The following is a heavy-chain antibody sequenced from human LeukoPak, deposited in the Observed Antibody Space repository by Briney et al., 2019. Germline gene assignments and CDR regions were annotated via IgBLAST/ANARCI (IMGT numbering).Heavy chain of an antibody. CDR2: IYPGDSDT. J-gene: IGHJ4*02. CDR1: GYSFTSYW. CDR3: TRQVVGDYVWGSYRPYYFDY. D-gene: IGHD3-16*02. V-gene: IGHV5-51*01. Sequence: GESLKISCKGSGYSFTSYWIGWVRQMPGKGLEWTGIIYPGDSDTRYSPSFQGQVTISADKSISTAYLQWSSLKASDTAMYYCTRQVVGDYVWGSYRPYYFDYWGQGTLVTVSS.